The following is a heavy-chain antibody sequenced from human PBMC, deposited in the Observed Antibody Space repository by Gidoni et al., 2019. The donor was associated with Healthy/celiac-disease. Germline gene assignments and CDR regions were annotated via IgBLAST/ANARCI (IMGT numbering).Heavy chain of an antibody. CDR3: AKDIHSSGYYFDY. CDR2: IRWNSGSI. V-gene: IGHV3-9*01. Sequence: EVQLVESGGGLVQPGRSLRLSCAASGFTFDDYAMHWVRQAPGKGLEWVSGIRWNSGSIGYADSVKGRFTISRDNAKNSLYLQMNSLRAEDTALYYCAKDIHSSGYYFDYWGQGTLVTVSS. CDR1: GFTFDDYA. D-gene: IGHD3-22*01. J-gene: IGHJ4*02.